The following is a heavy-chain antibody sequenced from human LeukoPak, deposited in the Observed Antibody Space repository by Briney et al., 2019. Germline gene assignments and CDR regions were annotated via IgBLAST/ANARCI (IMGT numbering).Heavy chain of an antibody. CDR3: ARVEKKRQRSTIFGVVSSLDYYYYYMDV. CDR1: GYTFTSYD. Sequence: ASAKVSCKASGYTFTSYDINWVRQATGQGLEWMGWMNPNSGNTGYAQKFQGRVTMTRNTSISTAYMELSSLRSDDTAVYYCARVEKKRQRSTIFGVVSSLDYYYYYMDVWGKGTTVTVSS. CDR2: MNPNSGNT. D-gene: IGHD3-3*01. V-gene: IGHV1-8*01. J-gene: IGHJ6*03.